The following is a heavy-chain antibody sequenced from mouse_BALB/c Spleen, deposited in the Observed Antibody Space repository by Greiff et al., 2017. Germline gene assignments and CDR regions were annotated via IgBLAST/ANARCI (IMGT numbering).Heavy chain of an antibody. CDR1: GDSITSGY. J-gene: IGHJ4*01. V-gene: IGHV3-8*02. Sequence: VQLQQSGPSLVKPSQTLSLTCSVTGDSITSGYWNWIRKFPGNKLEYMGYISYSGSTYYNPSLKSRISITRDTSKNQYYLQLNSVTTEDTATYYCARRHYYGSYAMDYWGQGTSVTVSS. CDR2: ISYSGST. D-gene: IGHD1-2*01. CDR3: ARRHYYGSYAMDY.